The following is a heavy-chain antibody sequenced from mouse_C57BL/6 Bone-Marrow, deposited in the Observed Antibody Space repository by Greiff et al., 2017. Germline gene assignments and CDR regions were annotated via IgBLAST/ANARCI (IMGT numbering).Heavy chain of an antibody. Sequence: QVQLKESGAELVKPGASVKMSCKASGYSFTTYPIEWLKQNHGKSLEWIGNFHPYNDDTTSNESFKGNATLTVDTSSSTVYLELSRLTSDDSAVYYCAISPTIVTDCYNDVWGTGTKVTVSS. CDR3: AISPTIVTDCYNDV. CDR2: FHPYNDDT. V-gene: IGHV1-47*01. CDR1: GYSFTTYP. J-gene: IGHJ1*03. D-gene: IGHD2-5*01.